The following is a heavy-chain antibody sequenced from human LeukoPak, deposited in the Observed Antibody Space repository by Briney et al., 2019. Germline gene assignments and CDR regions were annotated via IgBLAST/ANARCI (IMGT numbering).Heavy chain of an antibody. D-gene: IGHD2-21*01. J-gene: IGHJ6*03. CDR3: ARNEVVYNYYYYMDV. V-gene: IGHV4-4*07. CDR2: IYTSGST. CDR1: GGSISSYY. Sequence: SETLSLTXTVSGGSISSYYWSWIRQPAGKGLEWIGRIYTSGSTNYNPSLKSRVTMSVDTSKNQFSLKLSSVTAADTAVYYCARNEVVYNYYYYMDVWGKGTTVTVSS.